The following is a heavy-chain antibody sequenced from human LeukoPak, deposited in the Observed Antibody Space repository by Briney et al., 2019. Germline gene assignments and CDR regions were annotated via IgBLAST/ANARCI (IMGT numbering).Heavy chain of an antibody. CDR1: GYTFTSYG. V-gene: IGHV1-69*13. CDR2: IIPIFGTA. J-gene: IGHJ4*02. D-gene: IGHD3-16*01. Sequence: ASVKVSCKASGYTFTSYGISWVRQAPGQGLEWMGGIIPIFGTANYAQKFQGRVTITADESTSTAYMELSSLRSEDTAVYYCARQPTYYDYVWGSLDYWGQGTLVTVSS. CDR3: ARQPTYYDYVWGSLDY.